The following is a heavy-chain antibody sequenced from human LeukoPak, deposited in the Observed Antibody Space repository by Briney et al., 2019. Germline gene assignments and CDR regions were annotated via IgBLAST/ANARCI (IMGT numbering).Heavy chain of an antibody. V-gene: IGHV3-7*05. D-gene: IGHD3-22*01. CDR3: ARVKADSSGLGSIEY. CDR2: IKQDGSEK. J-gene: IGHJ4*02. CDR1: GFTFSSYC. Sequence: GGSLRLSCAASGFTFSSYCMSWVRQAPGKGLEWVANIKQDGSEKNYVDSVKGRFTISRDNAKNSLYLQMNSLRAEDTAVYYCARVKADSSGLGSIEYWGLGTLVTVSS.